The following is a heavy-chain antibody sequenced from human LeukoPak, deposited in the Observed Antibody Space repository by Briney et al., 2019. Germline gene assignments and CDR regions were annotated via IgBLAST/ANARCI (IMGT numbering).Heavy chain of an antibody. D-gene: IGHD3-9*01. CDR3: ARVLRYFDWLSTYYFDY. J-gene: IGHJ4*02. CDR1: GGSFSGYY. Sequence: SETLSLTCAVYGGSFSGYYWSWIRQPPGKGLEWIGEINHSGSTNYNPSLKSRVTISVDTSKNQFSLKLSSVTAADTAVYYCARVLRYFDWLSTYYFDYWGQGTLVTVSS. V-gene: IGHV4-34*01. CDR2: INHSGST.